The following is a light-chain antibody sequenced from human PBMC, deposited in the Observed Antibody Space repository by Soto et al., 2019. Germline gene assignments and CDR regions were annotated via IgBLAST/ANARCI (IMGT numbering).Light chain of an antibody. J-gene: IGLJ1*01. CDR3: SSYTSGSSHYV. V-gene: IGLV2-14*01. CDR1: SSDVGAYYS. Sequence: QSALTQPASVSGSPGQSITISCTGTSSDVGAYYSVSWYQHHPGKAPKLITHGVTNRPSGVSNRFSGSKSGNTASLTISGLQAEDEADYHCSSYTSGSSHYVFGTGTKVTVL. CDR2: GVT.